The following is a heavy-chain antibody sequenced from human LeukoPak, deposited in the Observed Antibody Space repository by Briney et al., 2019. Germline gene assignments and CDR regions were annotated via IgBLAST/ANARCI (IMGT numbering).Heavy chain of an antibody. Sequence: ASVKVSCKASGYIFTSYGISWVRQAPGQGLEWMGWISSYNGNTSHAQNFQGRVTVTTETSTSTAYMELRSLRSDDTAVYYCTRDRGTYYDFWSGYHYWGQGTLVTVSS. CDR1: GYIFTSYG. CDR2: ISSYNGNT. D-gene: IGHD3-3*01. V-gene: IGHV1-18*01. CDR3: TRDRGTYYDFWSGYHY. J-gene: IGHJ4*02.